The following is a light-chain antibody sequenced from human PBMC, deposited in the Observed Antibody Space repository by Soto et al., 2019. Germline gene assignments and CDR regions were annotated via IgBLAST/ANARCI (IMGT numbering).Light chain of an antibody. CDR2: NNI. CDR1: SSNIEINP. V-gene: IGLV1-44*01. J-gene: IGLJ7*01. CDR3: AAWDDRLNGVV. Sequence: QSVLTQPPSASGTPGQRVTISCSGSSSNIEINPVHWYQQLPGMAPKLLIYNNIQRPSGVPGRFSGSTSGTSASLAITGLQSEDEAGYFCAAWDDRLNGVVFGGGTQLTVL.